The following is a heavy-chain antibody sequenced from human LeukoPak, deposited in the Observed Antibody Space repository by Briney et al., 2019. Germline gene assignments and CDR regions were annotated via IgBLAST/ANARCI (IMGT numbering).Heavy chain of an antibody. Sequence: SVKVSCKASGYTFTSYGISWVRQAPGQGLEWMGGIIPIFGTANYAQKFQGRVAITADESTSTAYMELSSLRSEDTAVYYCASHPVHDYGDYEEQYYFDYWGQGTLVTVSS. CDR1: GYTFTSYG. CDR2: IIPIFGTA. J-gene: IGHJ4*02. CDR3: ASHPVHDYGDYEEQYYFDY. D-gene: IGHD4-17*01. V-gene: IGHV1-69*13.